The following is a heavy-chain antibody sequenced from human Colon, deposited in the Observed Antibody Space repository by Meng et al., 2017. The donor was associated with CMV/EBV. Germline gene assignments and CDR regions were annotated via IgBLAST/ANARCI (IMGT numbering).Heavy chain of an antibody. CDR2: ITSSSHNI. V-gene: IGHV3-21*06. D-gene: IGHD3-16*01. Sequence: GGSLRLSCAASGFTFSSHSMNWVRRSPGKGLEWVSSITSSSHNIYYADSVKGRFIISRDNAKNSLYLQMNGLRVEDTAIYYCAMAYDYVWGNYYYYYGMDVWGQGTTVTVSS. CDR3: AMAYDYVWGNYYYYYGMDV. CDR1: GFTFSSHS. J-gene: IGHJ6*02.